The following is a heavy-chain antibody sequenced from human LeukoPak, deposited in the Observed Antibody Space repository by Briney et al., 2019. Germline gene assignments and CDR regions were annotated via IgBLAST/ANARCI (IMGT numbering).Heavy chain of an antibody. CDR2: ISASGGST. CDR3: ARDSVGRSVMDV. J-gene: IGHJ6*02. D-gene: IGHD2-8*01. Sequence: VASLKVSCKASGYTFTSYYMHWVRQAPGQGLEWMGIISASGGSTSYAQKFQGRVTMTRDTSTSTIYMELSSLRSEDTAVYYCARDSVGRSVMDVWGQGTTVTV. V-gene: IGHV1-46*01. CDR1: GYTFTSYY.